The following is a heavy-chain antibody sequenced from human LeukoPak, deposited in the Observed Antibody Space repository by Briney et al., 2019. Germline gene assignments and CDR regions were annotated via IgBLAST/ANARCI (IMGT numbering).Heavy chain of an antibody. V-gene: IGHV3-30*01. D-gene: IGHD4-23*01. J-gene: IGHJ4*02. Sequence: GGSLRLSCAASGVTFSSYAMHGGREARGKGGEGGAVISYDGSSKYYADSVKGRFTISRDNSKNTLYMQMNSLRAEDTAVYYCARDRDYGGNSGPFDYWGQGTLVTVSS. CDR1: GVTFSSYA. CDR3: ARDRDYGGNSGPFDY. CDR2: ISYDGSSK.